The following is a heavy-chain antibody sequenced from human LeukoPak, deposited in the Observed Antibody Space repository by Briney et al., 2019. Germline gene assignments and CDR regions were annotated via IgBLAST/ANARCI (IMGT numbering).Heavy chain of an antibody. Sequence: ASMKVSCKASGYTVTSYGISWVRQAPGQGLEWMGWISAYNGNTNYAQKLQGRVTMTTDTSTSTAYMELRSLRSDDTAVYYCAREGDYGDPPGYWGQGTLVTVSS. D-gene: IGHD4-17*01. CDR1: GYTVTSYG. J-gene: IGHJ4*02. CDR2: ISAYNGNT. V-gene: IGHV1-18*01. CDR3: AREGDYGDPPGY.